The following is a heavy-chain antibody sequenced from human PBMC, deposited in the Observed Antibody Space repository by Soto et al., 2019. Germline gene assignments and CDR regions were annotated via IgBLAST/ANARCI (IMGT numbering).Heavy chain of an antibody. V-gene: IGHV4-31*03. CDR2: NYYSGIT. CDR3: ARGSSIAGLYYGMDV. D-gene: IGHD6-6*01. CDR1: GGSIRSNIYY. J-gene: IGHJ6*02. Sequence: SETLSLTCSFSGGSIRSNIYYWTWIRQHPGKGLEWIGYNYYSGITYYNPSLKSRVTISLDTSKNQFSLKLSSVTAADTAVYYCARGSSIAGLYYGMDVWGQGTTVTVSS.